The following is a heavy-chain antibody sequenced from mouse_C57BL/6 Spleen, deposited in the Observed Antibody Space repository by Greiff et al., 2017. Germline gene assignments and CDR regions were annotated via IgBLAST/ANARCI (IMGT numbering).Heavy chain of an antibody. D-gene: IGHD2-5*01. J-gene: IGHJ2*01. Sequence: VQLQQPGAELVRPGSSVKLSCKASGYTFTSYWMHWVKQRPIQGLEWIGNIDPSDSETHYNQKFKDKATLTVDKSSSTAYMQLSSLTSEDSAVYYCAKAYYSNSHFDYWGQGTTLTVSS. CDR1: GYTFTSYW. CDR2: IDPSDSET. V-gene: IGHV1-52*01. CDR3: AKAYYSNSHFDY.